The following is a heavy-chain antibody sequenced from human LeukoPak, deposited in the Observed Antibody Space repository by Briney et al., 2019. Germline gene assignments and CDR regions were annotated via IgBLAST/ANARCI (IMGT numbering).Heavy chain of an antibody. CDR3: AKEGGPARPGLDS. D-gene: IGHD6-6*01. CDR2: IYHTGST. V-gene: IGHV4-59*11. Sequence: SQTLFLTCPSSGASMSSHYGTWIRPDAGTGLEWIGNIYHTGSTSYNPALESRVTISLDTSNNQFSLKLTSVTAADTAVYYCAKEGGPARPGLDSWGQGTLVTVSS. J-gene: IGHJ4*02. CDR1: GASMSSHY.